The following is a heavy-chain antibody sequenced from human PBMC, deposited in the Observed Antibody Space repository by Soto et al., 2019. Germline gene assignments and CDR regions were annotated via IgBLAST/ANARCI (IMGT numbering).Heavy chain of an antibody. J-gene: IGHJ3*02. CDR3: ARDRYYYNSSGYYYVPGAFDI. V-gene: IGHV3-48*01. Sequence: PGGSLRLSCAASGFTFSSYSINWVRQAPGKGLEWVSSISSSSSTIYYAASVKGRFTISRDNAKNSLYLQMNSLRAEDTAVYYCARDRYYYNSSGYYYVPGAFDIWGQGTMVTVSS. CDR1: GFTFSSYS. CDR2: ISSSSSTI. D-gene: IGHD3-22*01.